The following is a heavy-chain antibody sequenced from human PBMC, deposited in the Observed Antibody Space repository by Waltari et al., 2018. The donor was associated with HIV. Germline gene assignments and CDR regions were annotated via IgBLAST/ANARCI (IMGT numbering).Heavy chain of an antibody. V-gene: IGHV3-23*04. CDR2: ISGSGGST. Sequence: EVQLVESGGGLVQPGGSLRLSCAASGFTFRSYALSRVRQAPGKGLEWVSAISGSGGSTYYADSVKGRFTISRDNSKNTLYLQMNSLRAEDTAVYYCATIDLVVVITPDYWGQGTLVTVSS. CDR3: ATIDLVVVITPDY. D-gene: IGHD3-22*01. CDR1: GFTFRSYA. J-gene: IGHJ4*02.